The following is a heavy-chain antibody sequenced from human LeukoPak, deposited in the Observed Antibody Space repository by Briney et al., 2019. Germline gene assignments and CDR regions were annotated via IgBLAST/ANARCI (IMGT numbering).Heavy chain of an antibody. D-gene: IGHD4-23*01. CDR3: ARLNSADTLFAY. CDR1: GFTVSSNY. Sequence: GGSLRLPCAVSGFTVSSNYMNWVRQAPAKGLEWVSVIYRGGITYYADSVKGRFTISRDNSKNTLYLQMNSLRAEDTAVYYCARLNSADTLFAYWGQGTLVTVSS. J-gene: IGHJ4*02. V-gene: IGHV3-53*01. CDR2: IYRGGIT.